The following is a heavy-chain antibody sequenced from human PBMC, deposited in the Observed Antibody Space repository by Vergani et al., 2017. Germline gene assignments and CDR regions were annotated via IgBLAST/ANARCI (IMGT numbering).Heavy chain of an antibody. CDR3: AREMSNEGFDY. CDR2: ISSSSSYI. Sequence: VQLVESGGGLVKRGGSLRLSCAASGFTFSSYSMNWVRQAPGKGLEWVSSISSSSSYIHYSDSLKGRFTISRDNAKNSLFLQMSSLKVEDTGVYYCAREMSNEGFDYWGQGTRVTVS. D-gene: IGHD4-11*01. J-gene: IGHJ4*02. V-gene: IGHV3-21*02. CDR1: GFTFSSYS.